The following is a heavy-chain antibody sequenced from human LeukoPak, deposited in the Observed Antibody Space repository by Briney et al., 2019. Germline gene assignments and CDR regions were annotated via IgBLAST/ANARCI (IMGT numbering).Heavy chain of an antibody. J-gene: IGHJ4*02. V-gene: IGHV4-34*01. Sequence: SETLSLTCTVSGGSISSYYWSWIRQPPGKGLEWIGEINHSGSTNYNPSLKSRVTISVDTSKNQFSLKLSSVTAADTAAYYCARGRQWLVKYFDYWGQGTLVTVSS. D-gene: IGHD6-19*01. CDR2: INHSGST. CDR1: GGSISSYY. CDR3: ARGRQWLVKYFDY.